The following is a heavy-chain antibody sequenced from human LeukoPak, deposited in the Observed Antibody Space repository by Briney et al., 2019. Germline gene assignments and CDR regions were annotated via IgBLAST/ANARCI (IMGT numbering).Heavy chain of an antibody. D-gene: IGHD6-19*01. CDR1: GFTFNTYA. V-gene: IGHV3-30*04. J-gene: IGHJ4*02. CDR3: ARDPPFGSGWSQNHFDH. Sequence: PGRSLRLSCAPSGFTFNTYAMHWVRQAPGKGLEWVALISYDGGNIYYAPSVQGRFTISRDNSQNILYLQMNSLRPEDTAVYYCARDPPFGSGWSQNHFDHWGQGTLVTVSS. CDR2: ISYDGGNI.